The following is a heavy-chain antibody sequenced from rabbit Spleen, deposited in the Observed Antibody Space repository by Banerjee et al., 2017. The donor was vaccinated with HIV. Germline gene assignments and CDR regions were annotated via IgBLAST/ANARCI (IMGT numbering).Heavy chain of an antibody. Sequence: QEQLKETGGGLVQPGGSLKLSCKASGFDFSAYGVSWVRQAPGKGLEWIGYIDPLFDNTYYANWVNDRFSISRENAQNTVFLQMTSLTAADTATYFCARDGAGGSYFALWGPGTLVTVS. CDR1: GFDFSAYG. D-gene: IGHD8-1*01. J-gene: IGHJ6*01. V-gene: IGHV1S47*01. CDR3: ARDGAGGSYFAL. CDR2: IDPLFDNT.